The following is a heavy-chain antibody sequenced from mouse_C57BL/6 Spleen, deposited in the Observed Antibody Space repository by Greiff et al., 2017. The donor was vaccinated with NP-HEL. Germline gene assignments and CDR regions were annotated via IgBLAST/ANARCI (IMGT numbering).Heavy chain of an antibody. CDR2: IYPRSGNT. D-gene: IGHD1-2*01. Sequence: VKLQQSGAELARPGASVKLSCKASGYTFTSYGISWVKQRTGQGLEWIGEIYPRSGNTYYNEKFKGKATLTADKSSSTAYMELRSLTSEDSAVYFCARYGYPDYWGQGTTLTVSS. CDR3: ARYGYPDY. J-gene: IGHJ2*01. CDR1: GYTFTSYG. V-gene: IGHV1-81*01.